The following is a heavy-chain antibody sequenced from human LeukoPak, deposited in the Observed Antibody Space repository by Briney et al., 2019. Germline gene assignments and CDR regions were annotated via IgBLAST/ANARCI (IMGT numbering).Heavy chain of an antibody. J-gene: IGHJ4*02. CDR2: INTGNGNT. D-gene: IGHD4-23*01. Sequence: ASVKVSCKASGYTFSTYAMHWVRQAPGQRLEWMGWINTGNGNTKYSQKFQGRVTITRDTSASIAYMELSSLKSEDTAVYYCARDIGGNAIDYWGQGTLLTVSS. CDR3: ARDIGGNAIDY. V-gene: IGHV1-3*04. CDR1: GYTFSTYA.